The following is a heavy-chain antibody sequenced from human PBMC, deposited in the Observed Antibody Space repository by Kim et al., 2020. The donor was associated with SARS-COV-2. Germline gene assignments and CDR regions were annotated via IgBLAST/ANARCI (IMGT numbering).Heavy chain of an antibody. V-gene: IGHV3-23*01. CDR3: AKLAAAGVTDY. Sequence: TYYADSVKGRFTISRDNSKNTLYLQMNSLRAEDTAVYYCAKLAAAGVTDYWGQGTLVTVSS. J-gene: IGHJ4*02. CDR2: T. D-gene: IGHD6-13*01.